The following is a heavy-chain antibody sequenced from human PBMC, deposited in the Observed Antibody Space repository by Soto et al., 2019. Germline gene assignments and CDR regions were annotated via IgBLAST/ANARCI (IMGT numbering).Heavy chain of an antibody. CDR1: GFSLSNASMG. J-gene: IGHJ6*04. V-gene: IGHV2-26*01. Sequence: LVNPTETLTLTCTVSGFSLSNASMGVSWIHQPPGKALEWLAHIFSNDEKSYSTSLKSRLTISKDTSKSQVVLTMTNMDPVDTATYYCARMVLHDYGEDTPPQRDVIDVRGKRATVPVS. CDR3: ARMVLHDYGEDTPPQRDVIDV. CDR2: IFSNDEK. D-gene: IGHD4-17*01.